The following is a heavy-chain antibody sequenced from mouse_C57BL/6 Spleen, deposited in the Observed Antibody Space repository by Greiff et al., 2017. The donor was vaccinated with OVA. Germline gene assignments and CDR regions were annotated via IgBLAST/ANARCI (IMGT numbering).Heavy chain of an antibody. V-gene: IGHV1-52*01. CDR1: GYTFTSYW. CDR3: ARWGGNSNYLDY. D-gene: IGHD2-5*01. CDR2: IDPSDSET. Sequence: VQLQQPGAELVRPGSSVKLSCKASGYTFTSYWMHWVKQRPIQGLEWIGNIDPSDSETHYNQKFKDKATLTVDKSSSTAYMQLSRLTSEDSAVYYCARWGGNSNYLDYWGQGTTLTVSS. J-gene: IGHJ2*01.